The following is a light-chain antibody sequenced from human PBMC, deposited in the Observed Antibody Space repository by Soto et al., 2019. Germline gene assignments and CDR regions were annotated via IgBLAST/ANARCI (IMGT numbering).Light chain of an antibody. CDR1: QSVSSY. CDR2: DAS. CDR3: HQRSSWPLT. Sequence: EIVLTQSPATLSLSPGERATLSCRASQSVSSYLAWYQQKPGRAPRLLIYDASNRATGIPARFSGSGSGTDFTLTISSLEPEDSAVYYCHQRSSWPLTFGGGTKVDIK. J-gene: IGKJ4*01. V-gene: IGKV3-11*01.